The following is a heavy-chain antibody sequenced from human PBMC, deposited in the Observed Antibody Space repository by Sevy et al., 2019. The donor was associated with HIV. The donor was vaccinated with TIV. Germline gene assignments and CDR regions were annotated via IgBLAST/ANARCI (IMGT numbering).Heavy chain of an antibody. CDR1: GFTFSSYW. CDR3: ASPTYYYDSSGYRAFDI. Sequence: AGSLRLSCAASGFTFSSYWMSWVRQAPGKALEWVANIKQDGSEKYYVDSVKGRFTISRDNAKNSLYLQMNSLRAEDKAVYYCASPTYYYDSSGYRAFDIWGQGTMVTVSS. V-gene: IGHV3-7*03. D-gene: IGHD3-22*01. J-gene: IGHJ3*02. CDR2: IKQDGSEK.